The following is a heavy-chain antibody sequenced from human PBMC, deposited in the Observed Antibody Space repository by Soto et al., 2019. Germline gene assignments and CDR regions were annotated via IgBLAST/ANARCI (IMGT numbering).Heavy chain of an antibody. CDR2: VYTSGST. J-gene: IGHJ4*02. D-gene: IGHD3-10*01. CDR1: GDSMTKYY. CDR3: ARASASSMLRGVIIN. V-gene: IGHV4-4*07. Sequence: SETLSLTCNVSGDSMTKYYWSWIRQPAGKGLEWIGRVYTSGSTNYNPSLKSRVTISVDKSKNQFSMKMTSVTAADTALYYCARASASSMLRGVIINWGQGTQVTVSS.